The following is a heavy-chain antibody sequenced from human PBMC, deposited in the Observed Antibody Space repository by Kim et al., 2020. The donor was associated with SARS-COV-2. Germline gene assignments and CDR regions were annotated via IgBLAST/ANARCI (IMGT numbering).Heavy chain of an antibody. J-gene: IGHJ4*02. Sequence: SETLSLTCAVYGGSLSGYQWSWIRQPPGKGLEWIGQVNDRGSTKYNPSLESRVTISADTSKNQFSLKMRSVTAADTAIYYCARGVPGYWGQGSLVTVSS. CDR2: VNDRGST. CDR3: ARGVPGY. D-gene: IGHD3-10*01. V-gene: IGHV4-34*01. CDR1: GGSLSGYQ.